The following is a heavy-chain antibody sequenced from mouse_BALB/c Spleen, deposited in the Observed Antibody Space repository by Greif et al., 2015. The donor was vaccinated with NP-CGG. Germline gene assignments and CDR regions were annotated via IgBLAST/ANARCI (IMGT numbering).Heavy chain of an antibody. D-gene: IGHD1-2*01. V-gene: IGHV6-6*02. Sequence: EVMLVESGGGLVQPGGSMKLSCVASGFTFSNYWMNWVRQSPEKGLEWVAEIRLKSNNYATHYAESVKGRFTISRDDSKSSVYLQTNNLRAEDTGIYYCTRETTATWYFDVWGAGTTVTVSS. CDR2: IRLKSNNYAT. CDR3: TRETTATWYFDV. CDR1: GFTFSNYW. J-gene: IGHJ1*01.